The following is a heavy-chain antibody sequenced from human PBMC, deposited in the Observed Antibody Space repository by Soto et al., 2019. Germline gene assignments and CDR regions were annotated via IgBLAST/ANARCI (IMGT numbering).Heavy chain of an antibody. D-gene: IGHD3-3*01. V-gene: IGHV3-23*01. CDR1: GFTFSSYA. CDR3: AKDRGSFGVVISYYYYYGMDV. J-gene: IGHJ6*02. Sequence: PGGSLRLSCAASGFTFSSYAMSWVRQAPGKGLEWVSAISGSGGSTYYADSVKGRFTISRDNSKNTLYLQMNSLRAEDTAVYYCAKDRGSFGVVISYYYYYGMDVWGQGTTVTVSS. CDR2: ISGSGGST.